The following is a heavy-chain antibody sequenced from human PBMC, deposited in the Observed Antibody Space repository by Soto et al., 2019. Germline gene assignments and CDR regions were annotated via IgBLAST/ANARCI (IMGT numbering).Heavy chain of an antibody. J-gene: IGHJ4*02. D-gene: IGHD3-22*01. CDR3: ARDREYYDSSGLYFDY. CDR2: IHYSGST. CDR1: GGSISGSY. Sequence: PSETLSLTCTVSGGSISGSYWSWIRQTPGKVLEWVGYIHYSGSTNYNPSLKSRVTMSVDTSKNQFSLKLISVTAADTAVYYCARDREYYDSSGLYFDYWGQGTLVTVSS. V-gene: IGHV4-59*01.